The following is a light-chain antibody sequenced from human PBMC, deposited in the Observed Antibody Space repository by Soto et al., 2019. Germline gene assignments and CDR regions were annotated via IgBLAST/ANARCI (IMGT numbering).Light chain of an antibody. J-gene: IGKJ1*01. Sequence: EIVLTQSPGTVSLSPGERATLSCRTSESVSSNYLAWYQQKPGQAPRLLIYGASNRATGIPHRFSGSGSGTDFTLTISRLEPEDFAVYYCQQYGGSPRTFGQGTKVEIK. CDR1: ESVSSNY. V-gene: IGKV3-20*01. CDR2: GAS. CDR3: QQYGGSPRT.